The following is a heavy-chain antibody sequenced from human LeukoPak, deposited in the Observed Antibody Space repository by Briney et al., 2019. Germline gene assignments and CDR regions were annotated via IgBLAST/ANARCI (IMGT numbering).Heavy chain of an antibody. CDR3: ARDGGYFDY. Sequence: GRSLRLSCAASGFTFSSHGMLWARQAPGKGLEWVAVIWYDGSKQYYADSAKGRFTISRDNSKNTLYLQMNSLRAEDTAVYYCARDGGYFDYWGQGTLVTVSS. D-gene: IGHD3-3*01. J-gene: IGHJ4*02. CDR2: IWYDGSKQ. V-gene: IGHV3-33*01. CDR1: GFTFSSHG.